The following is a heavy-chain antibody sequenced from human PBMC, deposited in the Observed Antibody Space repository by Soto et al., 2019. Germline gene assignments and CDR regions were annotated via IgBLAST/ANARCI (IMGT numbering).Heavy chain of an antibody. J-gene: IGHJ6*02. CDR2: VIPIFGSA. CDR3: ATRRKRFSDFYYYGMDV. Sequence: QVHLVQSGAEMRKPGSSVRVSCQASGGPFTNYGLNWVRQAPGQGLEWMGGVIPIFGSATYAQKFQDRVTFTADESTTTAYLELSGLRLYDTAIYYCATRRKRFSDFYYYGMDVWGQGTTVTVSS. D-gene: IGHD1-1*01. CDR1: GGPFTNYG. V-gene: IGHV1-69*12.